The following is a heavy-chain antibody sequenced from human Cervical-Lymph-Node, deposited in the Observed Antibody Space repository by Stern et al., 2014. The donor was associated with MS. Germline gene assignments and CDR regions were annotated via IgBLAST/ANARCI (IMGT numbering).Heavy chain of an antibody. CDR1: GFTFDDYA. Sequence: EVQLEESGGGLVQPGRSLRLSCAASGFTFDDYAMHWVRQAPGKGLEWVSGISWNSGSIGYADSVKGRFTISRDNAKNSLYLQMNSLRAEDTALYYCAKSPSMYYYYGMDVWGQGTTVTVSS. CDR3: AKSPSMYYYYGMDV. J-gene: IGHJ6*02. CDR2: ISWNSGSI. V-gene: IGHV3-9*01.